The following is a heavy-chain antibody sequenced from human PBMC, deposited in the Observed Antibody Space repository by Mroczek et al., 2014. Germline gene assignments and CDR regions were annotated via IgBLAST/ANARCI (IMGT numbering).Heavy chain of an antibody. CDR2: INHSGST. D-gene: IGHD2-2*01. CDR1: GGSFSGYY. J-gene: IGHJ4*02. V-gene: IGHV4-34*01. Sequence: QVQLQESGAGLLKPSETLSLTCAVYGGSFSGYYWSWIRQPPGKGLEWIGEINHSGSTNYNPSLKSRVTISVDTSKNQFSLKLSSVTAADTAVYYCARVKSCPGTSCGIDYWGQGTLVTVSS. CDR3: ARVKSCPGTSCGIDY.